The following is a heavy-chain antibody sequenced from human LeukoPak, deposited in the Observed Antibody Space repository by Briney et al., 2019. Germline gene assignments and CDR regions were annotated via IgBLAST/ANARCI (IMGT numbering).Heavy chain of an antibody. V-gene: IGHV3-30*04. Sequence: GGSLRLSCAASGFTFSSYAMHWVRQAPGKGLEWVAVISYDGSNKYYADSVKGRFTISRDNSKNTLYLQMNSLRAEDTAVYYCARGWVAVTVAGPVDYWGQGTLVTVSS. J-gene: IGHJ4*02. D-gene: IGHD6-19*01. CDR2: ISYDGSNK. CDR1: GFTFSSYA. CDR3: ARGWVAVTVAGPVDY.